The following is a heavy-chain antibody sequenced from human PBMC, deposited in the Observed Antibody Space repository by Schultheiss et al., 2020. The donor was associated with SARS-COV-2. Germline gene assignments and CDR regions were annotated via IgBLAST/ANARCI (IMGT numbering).Heavy chain of an antibody. CDR1: GYTFTSYG. CDR3: ARDKLAAAGPQYYYGMDV. Sequence: GESLKISCKASGYTFTSYGISWVRQAPGQGLEWMGWISAYNGNTNYAQKLQGRVTMTTDTSTSTAYMELRSLRSDDTAVYYCARDKLAAAGPQYYYGMDVWGQGTTVTVSS. CDR2: ISAYNGNT. V-gene: IGHV1-18*01. D-gene: IGHD6-13*01. J-gene: IGHJ6*02.